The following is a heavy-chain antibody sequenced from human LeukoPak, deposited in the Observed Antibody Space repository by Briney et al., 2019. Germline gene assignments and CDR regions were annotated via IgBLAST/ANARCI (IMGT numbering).Heavy chain of an antibody. V-gene: IGHV3-48*02. D-gene: IGHD5-24*01. CDR2: ISSTSNTI. CDR1: GVTFSSYI. Sequence: PGGSLRLSCAASGVTFSSYIMNWVRQAPGKGLEWVSYISSTSNTIYYADSVKGRFTISRDNAKNSLYLQMNSLRDEDTAVYYCARAAWHYWGQGTLVTVSS. J-gene: IGHJ4*02. CDR3: ARAAWHY.